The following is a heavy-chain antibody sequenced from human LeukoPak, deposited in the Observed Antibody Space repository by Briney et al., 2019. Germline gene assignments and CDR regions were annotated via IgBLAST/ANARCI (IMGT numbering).Heavy chain of an antibody. CDR3: TRDLAAVAGRGMDV. D-gene: IGHD6-19*01. CDR2: ITQDGNKR. V-gene: IGHV3-7*03. CDR1: GFTFSSCY. Sequence: GGSPRLSCAASGFTFSSCYMSWVRQAPGKGLEWVALITQDGNKRYYVDSVKGRFTISRDNARNSLYLQMDSLRDDDTAMYFCTRDLAAVAGRGMDVWGEGTTVVVSS. J-gene: IGHJ6*01.